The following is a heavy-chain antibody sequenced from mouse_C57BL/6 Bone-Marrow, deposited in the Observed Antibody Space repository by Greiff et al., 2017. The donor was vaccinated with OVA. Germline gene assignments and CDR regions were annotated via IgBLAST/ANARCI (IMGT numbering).Heavy chain of an antibody. CDR3: ARRGYDGYFDV. D-gene: IGHD2-2*01. CDR2: ISSGGSYT. CDR1: GFTFSSYG. Sequence: EVHLVESGGDLVKPGGSLNLSCAASGFTFSSYGMSWVRQTPDKRLEWVATISSGGSYTYYPDSVKGRFTISRDNAKNTLYLQMSSLKSEDTAMYYCARRGYDGYFDVWGTGTTVTVSS. V-gene: IGHV5-6*01. J-gene: IGHJ1*03.